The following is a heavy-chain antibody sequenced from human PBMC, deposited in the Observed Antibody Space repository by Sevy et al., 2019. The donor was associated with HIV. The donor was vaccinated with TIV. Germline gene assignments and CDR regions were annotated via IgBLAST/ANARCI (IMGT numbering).Heavy chain of an antibody. CDR1: GFTFSTYA. J-gene: IGHJ3*02. V-gene: IGHV3-23*01. CDR3: AKDRIWELGDAFDI. CDR2: LNGGGGST. Sequence: GGYLRLSCAASGFTFSTYAMNWVRQAPGKGLQWVSGLNGGGGSTSYAGSVKGRFAISRDNSKNTLYLQMNSLRAEDTAVYYCAKDRIWELGDAFDIWGQGTMVTVSS. D-gene: IGHD3-10*01.